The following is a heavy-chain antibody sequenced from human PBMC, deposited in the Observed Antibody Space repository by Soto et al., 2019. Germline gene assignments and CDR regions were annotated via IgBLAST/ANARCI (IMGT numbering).Heavy chain of an antibody. CDR2: ISARGGSS. J-gene: IGHJ4*02. V-gene: IGHV3-23*01. D-gene: IGHD5-12*01. Sequence: DVQLLESGGGLVQPGGSLRLSCAASGFSFSSYAMVWVRQAPGKGLEWVAVISARGGSSYFADAVKGRFTLSRYNSKNVLSLEMNSLRAEDMAIYFCSKGSIEYSASVDNWGQGTLVVVSS. CDR3: SKGSIEYSASVDN. CDR1: GFSFSSYA.